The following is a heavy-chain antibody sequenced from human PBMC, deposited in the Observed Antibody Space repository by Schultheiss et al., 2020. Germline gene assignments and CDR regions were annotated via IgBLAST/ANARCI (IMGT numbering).Heavy chain of an antibody. Sequence: SETLSLTCTVSGGSISSGDYYWSWIRQHPGKGLEWIGYIYYSGSTYYNPSLKSRVTISVDTSKNQFSLKLSSVTAADTAVYYCARSRTGTTKGYFDCWGQGTLVTVSS. CDR2: IYYSGST. D-gene: IGHD1-1*01. CDR1: GGSISSGDYY. CDR3: ARSRTGTTKGYFDC. J-gene: IGHJ4*02. V-gene: IGHV4-31*03.